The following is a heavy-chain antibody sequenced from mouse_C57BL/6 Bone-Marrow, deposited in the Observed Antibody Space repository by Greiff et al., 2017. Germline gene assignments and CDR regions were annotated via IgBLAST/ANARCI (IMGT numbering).Heavy chain of an antibody. CDR3: ASHFDYTNRDWYFDV. J-gene: IGHJ1*03. CDR1: GFTFTDYY. D-gene: IGHD2-12*01. CDR2: IRHKANGSTT. Sequence: EVQGVESGGGLVQPGGSLSLSCAASGFTFTDYYMSWVRQPPGKALEWLGFIRHKANGSTTEYSVSVKGRFTISRANSQSILYLQMYALRAEDSATYYCASHFDYTNRDWYFDVWGTGTTVTVSS. V-gene: IGHV7-3*01.